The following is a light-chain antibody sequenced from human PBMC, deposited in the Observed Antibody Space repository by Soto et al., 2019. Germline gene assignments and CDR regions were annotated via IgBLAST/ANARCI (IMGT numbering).Light chain of an antibody. CDR3: AAWDDRLMGV. V-gene: IGLV1-44*01. CDR2: SNA. Sequence: QSALTQPPSVSGTPGQTVTITCSGSSTNIGSSSVKWYQQFPGAAPRLLIYSNALRPSGIPNRFSGSKSGTSAPLAISGLQPEDEADYYCAAWDDRLMGVFGPGTKVTVL. J-gene: IGLJ1*01. CDR1: STNIGSSS.